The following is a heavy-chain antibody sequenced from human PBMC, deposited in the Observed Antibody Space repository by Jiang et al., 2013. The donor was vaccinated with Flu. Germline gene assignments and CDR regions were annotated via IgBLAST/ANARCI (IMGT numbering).Heavy chain of an antibody. CDR3: ARRKGVVPATLTPHRFWFDP. V-gene: IGHV5-51*01. Sequence: EWMGIIYPGDSDTRYSPSFQGQVTISADKSISTAYLQWSSLKASDTAMYYCARRKGVVPATLTPHRFWFDPWGQGTLVTVSS. CDR2: IYPGDSDT. J-gene: IGHJ5*02. D-gene: IGHD2-2*01.